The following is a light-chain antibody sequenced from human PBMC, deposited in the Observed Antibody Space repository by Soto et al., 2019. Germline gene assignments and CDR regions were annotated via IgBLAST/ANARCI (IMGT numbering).Light chain of an antibody. CDR2: HVS. J-gene: IGLJ6*01. CDR1: STDVGGYNY. V-gene: IGLV2-11*01. Sequence: QSALTQPRSVSGSPGQSVTISCTGTSTDVGGYNYVSWYQQHPGKLPLPILYHVSMRPSAVPDRFSGSKSGNTASLTISWLQAVFFFVFCCRPYSARFPLSAFGRAPFG. CDR3: RPYSARFPLSAFGRAP.